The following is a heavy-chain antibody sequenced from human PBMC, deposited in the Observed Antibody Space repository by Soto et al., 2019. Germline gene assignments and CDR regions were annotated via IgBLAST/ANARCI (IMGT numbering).Heavy chain of an antibody. D-gene: IGHD4-4*01. J-gene: IGHJ4*02. CDR3: ASDIGGSTITTFFHY. CDR2: ISWNSGRI. Sequence: EVQLVESGGGLVQPGRSLRLSCVASGFTVDDYAMHWVRQAPGKGLEWVSGISWNSGRIDYADSVKGRFTISRDNAKNSLSLQMNSLRAEATALYYCASDIGGSTITTFFHYWCQGTLVTVSS. V-gene: IGHV3-9*01. CDR1: GFTVDDYA.